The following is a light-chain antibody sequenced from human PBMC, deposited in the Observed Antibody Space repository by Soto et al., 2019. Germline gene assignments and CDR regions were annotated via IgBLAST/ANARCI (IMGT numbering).Light chain of an antibody. CDR2: ETS. V-gene: IGKV1-39*01. CDR3: QQYHSSWT. CDR1: QNIRSY. Sequence: DVQMTQSPSSLSASVGERVTITCRASQNIRSYLSWYQQRPGKPPKLLIFETSTLQSGVPSRFTGAGSGTDFTLTINNLQPEDFATYYCQQYHSSWTFGQGTKVDIK. J-gene: IGKJ1*01.